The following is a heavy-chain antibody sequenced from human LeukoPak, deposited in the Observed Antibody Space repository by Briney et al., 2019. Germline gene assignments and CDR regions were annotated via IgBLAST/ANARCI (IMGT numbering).Heavy chain of an antibody. CDR1: GFTFSSYA. V-gene: IGHV3-23*01. CDR3: AKDYTAMVRGVNDY. CDR2: ISGSGGST. D-gene: IGHD3-10*01. J-gene: IGHJ4*02. Sequence: GGSLRLSCAASGFTFSSYAMSWVRQAPGKGLEWVSAISGSGGSTYYADSVQGRFTISRDNSKNTLYLQMNSLRAEDTAVYYCAKDYTAMVRGVNDYWGQGTLVTVSS.